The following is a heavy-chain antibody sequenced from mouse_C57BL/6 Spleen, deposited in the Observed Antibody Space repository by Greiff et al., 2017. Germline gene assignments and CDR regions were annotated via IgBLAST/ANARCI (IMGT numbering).Heavy chain of an antibody. J-gene: IGHJ4*01. CDR2: ISSGGDYI. Sequence: EVKLMESGEGLVKPGGSLKLSCAASGFTFSSYAMSWVRQTPEKRLEWVAYISSGGDYIYYPDTVKGRFTISRDNARNTLYLQMSSLKSEDTAMYYCTGSTTVVARGYAMDYWGQGTSVTVSS. D-gene: IGHD1-1*01. CDR3: TGSTTVVARGYAMDY. CDR1: GFTFSSYA. V-gene: IGHV5-9-1*02.